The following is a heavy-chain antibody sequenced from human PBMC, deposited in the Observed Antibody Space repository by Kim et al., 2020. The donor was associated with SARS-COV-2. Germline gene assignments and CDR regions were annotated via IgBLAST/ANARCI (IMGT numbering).Heavy chain of an antibody. CDR2: INPDGSEE. V-gene: IGHV3-7*01. D-gene: IGHD2-8*01. CDR1: GFTFIRYW. CDR3: ARVPPSCVNGVCPFDY. Sequence: GGSLRLSCATSGFTFIRYWMSWVRQTPGEGLEWVADINPDGSEEYYVDSVKGRFTISRYNRENSLYLQMNSLRAEDTAVYFCARVPPSCVNGVCPFDYWGQGTLVTVSS. J-gene: IGHJ4*02.